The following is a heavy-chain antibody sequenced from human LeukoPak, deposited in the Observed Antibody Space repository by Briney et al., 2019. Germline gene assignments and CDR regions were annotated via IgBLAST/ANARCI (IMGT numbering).Heavy chain of an antibody. J-gene: IGHJ4*02. V-gene: IGHV3-23*01. CDR2: ISGSGGST. D-gene: IGHD2-15*01. CDR3: AKDFSSYYSLAY. Sequence: PGGSLRLSCAASGFTFSSYAMSWVRQAPGKGLEWVSAISGSGGSTYYADSVKGRFTISRDTSKNTLYLKISSLRDEDTAVYYCAKDFSSYYSLAYWGQGTLVTVSS. CDR1: GFTFSSYA.